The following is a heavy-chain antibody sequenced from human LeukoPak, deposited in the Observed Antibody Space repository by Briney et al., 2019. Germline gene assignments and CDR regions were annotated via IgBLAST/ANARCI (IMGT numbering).Heavy chain of an antibody. D-gene: IGHD6-13*01. CDR3: AREIAAEPGYYFDY. J-gene: IGHJ4*02. V-gene: IGHV4-34*01. Sequence: SEILSLTCAVYGGSFSGYYWSWIRQPPGKGLEWIGEINHSGSTNYNPSLKSRVTISVDTSKNQFSLKLSSVTAADTAVYYYAREIAAEPGYYFDYWGQGTLVTVSS. CDR2: INHSGST. CDR1: GGSFSGYY.